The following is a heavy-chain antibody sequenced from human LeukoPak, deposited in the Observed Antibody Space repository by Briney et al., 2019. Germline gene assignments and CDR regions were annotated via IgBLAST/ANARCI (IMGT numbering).Heavy chain of an antibody. CDR2: ISSSGSTI. CDR1: GFTFSSYS. J-gene: IGHJ4*02. D-gene: IGHD6-19*01. CDR3: ARGGSSGWAYYFDY. Sequence: GGSLRLSCAASGFTFSSYSMSWVRQAPGKGLEWVSSISSSGSTIYYADSVKGRFTTSRDNAKNSLYLQMNSLRAEDTAVYYCARGGSSGWAYYFDYWGQGTLVTVSS. V-gene: IGHV3-48*04.